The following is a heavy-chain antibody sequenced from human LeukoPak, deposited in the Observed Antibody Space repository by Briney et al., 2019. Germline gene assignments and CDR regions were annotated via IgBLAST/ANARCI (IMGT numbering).Heavy chain of an antibody. V-gene: IGHV4-59*12. CDR2: IYHSGST. CDR3: ATTRKYYDKNYFDY. Sequence: SETLSLTCTVSGGSISSYYWSWIRQPPGKGLEWIGYIYHSGSTYYNPSLKSRVTISVDRSKNQFSLKLSSVTAADTAVYYCATTRKYYDKNYFDYWGQGTLVTVSS. D-gene: IGHD3-22*01. J-gene: IGHJ4*02. CDR1: GGSISSYY.